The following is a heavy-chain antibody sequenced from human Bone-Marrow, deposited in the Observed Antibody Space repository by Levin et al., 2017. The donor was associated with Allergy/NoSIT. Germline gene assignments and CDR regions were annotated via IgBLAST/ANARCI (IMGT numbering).Heavy chain of an antibody. V-gene: IGHV4-38-2*02. D-gene: IGHD3/OR15-3a*01. CDR3: VRGSYFWTNTDNWFDP. J-gene: IGHJ5*02. Sequence: SQTLSLTCTVSGYFISSGYYWGWIRQPPGKGLEWIGSIFHSGTTYYNPSLESRVTTSLDTSKNHFSLKLTSVTAADTAVYYCVRGSYFWTNTDNWFDPWGQGTLVTVSS. CDR2: IFHSGTT. CDR1: GYFISSGYY.